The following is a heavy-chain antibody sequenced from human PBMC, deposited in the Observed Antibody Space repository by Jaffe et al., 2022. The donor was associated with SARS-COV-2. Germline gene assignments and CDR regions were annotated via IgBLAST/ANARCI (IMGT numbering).Heavy chain of an antibody. CDR2: IKQDGSEK. CDR3: ARYCSSTSCYDY. J-gene: IGHJ4*02. Sequence: EVQLVESGGGLVQPGGSLRLSCAASGFTFSNYWMSWVRQAPGKGLEWVANIKQDGSEKYYVDSVKGRFTISRDNAKNSLYLQMNSLRAEDTAVYYCARYCSSTSCYDYWGQGTLVTVSS. CDR1: GFTFSNYW. V-gene: IGHV3-7*01. D-gene: IGHD2-2*01.